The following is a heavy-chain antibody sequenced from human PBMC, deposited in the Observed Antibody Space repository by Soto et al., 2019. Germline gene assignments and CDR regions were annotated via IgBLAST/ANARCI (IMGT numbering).Heavy chain of an antibody. CDR2: IRSKANSYAT. D-gene: IGHD5-12*01. CDR3: YVDIVATTDPGSYYYYGMDV. V-gene: IGHV3-73*01. J-gene: IGHJ6*02. CDR1: GFPFSGSS. Sequence: GGCLRLSFAAAGFPFSGSSMHWVRTTSGKGLEWVGRIRSKANSYATAYAASVKGRFTISRDDSKNTAYLQMNSLKTEDTAVYYCYVDIVATTDPGSYYYYGMDVWDQGTTVTVSS.